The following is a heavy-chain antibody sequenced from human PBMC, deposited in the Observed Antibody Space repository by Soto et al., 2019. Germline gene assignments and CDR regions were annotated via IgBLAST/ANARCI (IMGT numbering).Heavy chain of an antibody. V-gene: IGHV1-46*01. CDR2: INPSGSGT. Sequence: EASVKVSCKASGYTFTRYYIHWVRQAPGQGLEWMGIINPSGSGTSYAQKFQGRVTMTRDTSTSTVYMELSSLRSEDTAVYYCARGLIVGATDFDYWGQGTLVTVSS. CDR3: ARGLIVGATDFDY. J-gene: IGHJ4*02. D-gene: IGHD1-26*01. CDR1: GYTFTRYY.